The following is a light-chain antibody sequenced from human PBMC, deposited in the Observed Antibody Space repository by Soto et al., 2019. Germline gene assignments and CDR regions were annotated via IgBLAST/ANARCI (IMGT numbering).Light chain of an antibody. Sequence: QSVLTQPRSVSGSPGQSVTISCTGTSSDVGNYNYASWYQQYPGKVPKLMIYDVSKRPSGVPDRFSGSKSGNTASLTISGLQTEDEADYYCCSYAGSFIFVFGTGTKVTVL. V-gene: IGLV2-11*01. CDR1: SSDVGNYNY. CDR3: CSYAGSFIFV. CDR2: DVS. J-gene: IGLJ1*01.